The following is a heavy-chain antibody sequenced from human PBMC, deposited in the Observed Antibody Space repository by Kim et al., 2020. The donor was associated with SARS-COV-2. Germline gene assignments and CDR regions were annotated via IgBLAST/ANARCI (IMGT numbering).Heavy chain of an antibody. V-gene: IGHV1-18*01. Sequence: ASVKVSCKASGYTFTSYGISWVRQAPGQGLEWMGWISAYNGNTNYAQKLQGRVTMTTDTSTSTAYMELRSLRSDDTAVYYCARRIAGYCSGGSCYSLDYWGQGTLVTVSS. J-gene: IGHJ4*02. CDR1: GYTFTSYG. CDR2: ISAYNGNT. D-gene: IGHD2-15*01. CDR3: ARRIAGYCSGGSCYSLDY.